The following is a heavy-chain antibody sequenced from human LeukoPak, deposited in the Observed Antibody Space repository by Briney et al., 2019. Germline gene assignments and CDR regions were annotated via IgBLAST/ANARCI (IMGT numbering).Heavy chain of an antibody. Sequence: PSETLSLTCAVYGGSFSDYSWSWIRQPAGKGLEWIGRVSDTGRAYYNPSLERRVTISLDTSNNRFSLKVTSVTAADTAVYYCARQYYDFWSGYYTGLYYFDYWGQGTLVTVS. CDR1: GGSFSDYS. V-gene: IGHV4-59*10. CDR3: ARQYYDFWSGYYTGLYYFDY. J-gene: IGHJ4*02. CDR2: VSDTGRA. D-gene: IGHD3-3*01.